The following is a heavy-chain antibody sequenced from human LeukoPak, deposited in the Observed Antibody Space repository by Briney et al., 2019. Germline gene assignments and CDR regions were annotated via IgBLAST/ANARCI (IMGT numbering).Heavy chain of an antibody. V-gene: IGHV1-18*04. CDR3: ARVSPLSRRGDY. Sequence: GASVKVSCKASGYTFTSYYMHWVRQAPGQGLEWMGWISVYNGNTNYAQKLQGRVTMTTDTSTSTAYMELRSLRSDDTAVYYCARVSPLSRRGDYWGRGTLVTVSS. CDR2: ISVYNGNT. D-gene: IGHD2/OR15-2a*01. CDR1: GYTFTSYY. J-gene: IGHJ4*02.